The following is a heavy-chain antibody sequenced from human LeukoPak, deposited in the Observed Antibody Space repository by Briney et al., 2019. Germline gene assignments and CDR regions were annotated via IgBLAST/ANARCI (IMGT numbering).Heavy chain of an antibody. J-gene: IGHJ4*02. Sequence: GGXLRLSCAASRFTFSNYAMSWVRQAPGKGLEWVSAISGNGGVTYYADSVKGRFTIYRDNYKNTLYLQMNSLRAEDTAVYYCAKEGYSSSWNADFDIWGQGTLVIVSS. V-gene: IGHV3-23*01. CDR1: RFTFSNYA. CDR3: AKEGYSSSWNADFDI. D-gene: IGHD6-13*01. CDR2: ISGNGGVT.